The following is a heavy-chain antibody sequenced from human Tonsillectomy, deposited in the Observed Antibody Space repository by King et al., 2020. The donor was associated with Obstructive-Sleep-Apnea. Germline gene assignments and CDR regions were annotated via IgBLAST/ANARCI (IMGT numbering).Heavy chain of an antibody. V-gene: IGHV3-23*04. CDR2: ISGSGGST. CDR1: GFPFSSYA. CDR3: AKDPDYYGSGSYLDY. D-gene: IGHD3-10*01. Sequence: QLVESGGGLVQPGGSLRLSCAASGFPFSSYAMSWVRQAPGKGLEWVSTISGSGGSTYYADSVKGRFTISRDNSKNTLYLQMNSLRAEDTAVYYCAKDPDYYGSGSYLDYWGQGTLVTVSS. J-gene: IGHJ4*02.